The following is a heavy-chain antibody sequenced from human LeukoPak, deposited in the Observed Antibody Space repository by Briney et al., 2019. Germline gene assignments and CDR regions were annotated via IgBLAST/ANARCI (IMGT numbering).Heavy chain of an antibody. CDR3: ARDSSSYYYFDY. J-gene: IGHJ4*02. V-gene: IGHV4-59*01. D-gene: IGHD6-13*01. Sequence: PSETLSLTCTVSGGSISSYYWSWIRQPPGKGLEWIGYIYYSGSTNYNPSLKSRVTISVDTSKNQFSLKLSRVTAADTAVYYCARDSSSYYYFDYWGQGTLVTVSS. CDR2: IYYSGST. CDR1: GGSISSYY.